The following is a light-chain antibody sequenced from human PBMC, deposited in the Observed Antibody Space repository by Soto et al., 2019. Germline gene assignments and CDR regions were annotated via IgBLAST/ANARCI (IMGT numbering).Light chain of an antibody. CDR2: KAS. J-gene: IGKJ1*01. CDR3: QLYYNYPHA. CDR1: QSISSW. Sequence: DIQMTQSPSTLSASVGDRVTITCRASQSISSWLAWYQQTPGKAPKLLIYKASTLKSGVPSRFSGSGSGTEFTLTISSLQPDDFATYYCQLYYNYPHAFGPGTKVDIK. V-gene: IGKV1-5*03.